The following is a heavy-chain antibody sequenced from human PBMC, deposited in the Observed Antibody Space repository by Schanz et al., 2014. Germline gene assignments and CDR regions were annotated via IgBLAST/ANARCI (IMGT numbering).Heavy chain of an antibody. D-gene: IGHD1-1*01. Sequence: QVQLVESGGGVVQPGRSRRLSCEASGFTFSSYGMHWVRQAPGKGLEWVAVISYDGNNEDYADSVKGRFSISRDNSKNTLYLQMNSLRAEDTAVYYCVKDPDKYNWNDVEGMDVWGPGTTVTVSS. CDR1: GFTFSSYG. J-gene: IGHJ6*01. CDR3: VKDPDKYNWNDVEGMDV. CDR2: ISYDGNNE. V-gene: IGHV3-30*18.